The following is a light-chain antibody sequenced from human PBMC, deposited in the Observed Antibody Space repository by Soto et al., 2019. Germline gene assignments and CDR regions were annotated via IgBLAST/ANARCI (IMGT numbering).Light chain of an antibody. CDR2: DAS. CDR3: QQYDNL. CDR1: QDISNY. Sequence: DIQMTQSPSSLSASVGDRVTITCQASQDISNYLNWYQQKPGKAPKLLIYDASNLETGVPSRFSGSGSGTDFTFTISSLQPEDIATYYCQQYDNLLGGGTKVEIK. J-gene: IGKJ4*01. V-gene: IGKV1-33*01.